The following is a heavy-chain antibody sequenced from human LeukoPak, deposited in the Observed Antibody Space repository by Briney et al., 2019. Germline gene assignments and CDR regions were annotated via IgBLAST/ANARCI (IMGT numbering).Heavy chain of an antibody. CDR3: ARSASIAARPGYYGMDV. Sequence: SETLSLTCTVSGGSIRSSYYYWGWIRQPPGKGLEWIGSIYDSGSTYYNPSLKSRVTISVDTSKNQFSLKLNSVTAADTAVYYCARSASIAARPGYYGMDVWGQGTTVTVSS. CDR2: IYDSGST. J-gene: IGHJ6*02. V-gene: IGHV4-39*01. D-gene: IGHD6-6*01. CDR1: GGSIRSSYYY.